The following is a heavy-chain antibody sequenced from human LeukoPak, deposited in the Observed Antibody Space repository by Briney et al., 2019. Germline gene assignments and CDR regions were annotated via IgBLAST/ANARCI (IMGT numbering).Heavy chain of an antibody. J-gene: IGHJ4*02. CDR2: IYPGDSDA. Sequence: GESLKISCHGSGYSFTSYWIGWVLQMPGKGLEWMGIIYPGDSDARYSPSFQGQVTISVDKSISTAYLQWSSLKASDTAMYYCARLGGSSLYYFDYWGQGTLVTVSS. D-gene: IGHD6-13*01. V-gene: IGHV5-51*01. CDR1: GYSFTSYW. CDR3: ARLGGSSLYYFDY.